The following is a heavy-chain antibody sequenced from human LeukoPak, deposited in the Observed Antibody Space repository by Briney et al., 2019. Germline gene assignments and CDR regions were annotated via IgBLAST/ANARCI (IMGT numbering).Heavy chain of an antibody. CDR1: GGSISSYY. CDR2: IYYSGST. V-gene: IGHV4-59*12. D-gene: IGHD1-14*01. CDR3: ARVNSWTEEPDTGFDY. J-gene: IGHJ4*02. Sequence: PSETLSLTCTVSGGSISSYYWSWIRQPPGKGLEWIGYIYYSGSTNYNPSLKSRVTILVDTSKNQFSLKLTSVTAADTAVYYCARVNSWTEEPDTGFDYWGQGILVTVSS.